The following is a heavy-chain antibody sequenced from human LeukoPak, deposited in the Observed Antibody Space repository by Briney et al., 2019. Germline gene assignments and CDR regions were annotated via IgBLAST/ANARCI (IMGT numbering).Heavy chain of an antibody. D-gene: IGHD3-10*01. V-gene: IGHV3-30*02. J-gene: IGHJ4*02. Sequence: GGSLRLSCAASGFTFSSYGMHWVRQTPGKGLEWVAFIQYDGSNKYYADSVKGRFTISRDNSKNTLYLQMNSLRAEDTAVYYCAKAMVRGVIAYYFDYWGQGTLVTVSS. CDR3: AKAMVRGVIAYYFDY. CDR2: IQYDGSNK. CDR1: GFTFSSYG.